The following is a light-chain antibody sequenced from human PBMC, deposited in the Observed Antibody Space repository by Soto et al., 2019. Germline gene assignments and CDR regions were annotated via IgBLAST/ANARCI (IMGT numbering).Light chain of an antibody. Sequence: VVLTQSPATLSLSPGERGTLSCGASQSVSSSYVAWYQHKPGQAPRLLIYGASNRATGIPDRFSGSGSGTDFTLTISRLEPEDFAVYYCQQYGSSGTFGQGTKVDIK. CDR2: GAS. CDR1: QSVSSSY. CDR3: QQYGSSGT. V-gene: IGKV3-20*01. J-gene: IGKJ1*01.